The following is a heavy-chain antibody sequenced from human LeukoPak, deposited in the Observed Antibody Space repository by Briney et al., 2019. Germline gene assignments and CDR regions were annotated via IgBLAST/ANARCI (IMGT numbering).Heavy chain of an antibody. D-gene: IGHD6-6*01. Sequence: SETLSLTCTVSGGPVSSTDYYWGWIRQPPGKGLAWIGSVYYRGSVYYNPSLKSRVTISLDTSNNQFSLRLSSVTVADTAVYYCVRSLSRLVLAPPGYWGRGTRVTVSS. CDR2: VYYRGSV. J-gene: IGHJ4*02. CDR1: GGPVSSTDYY. CDR3: VRSLSRLVLAPPGY. V-gene: IGHV4-39*07.